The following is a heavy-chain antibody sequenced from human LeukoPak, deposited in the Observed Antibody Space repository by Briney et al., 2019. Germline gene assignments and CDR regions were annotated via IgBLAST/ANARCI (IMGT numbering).Heavy chain of an antibody. V-gene: IGHV3-21*01. Sequence: GGSLRLSCAASGFTFSSYSMNWVRQAPGKGLEWVSSISSSSSYIYYADSVKGRFTISRDNAKNSLYLQMNSLRAEDTAVYYCARETYCSSTSCYSSDQGYAFDIWGQGTMVTVSS. CDR1: GFTFSSYS. CDR3: ARETYCSSTSCYSSDQGYAFDI. D-gene: IGHD2-2*01. CDR2: ISSSSSYI. J-gene: IGHJ3*02.